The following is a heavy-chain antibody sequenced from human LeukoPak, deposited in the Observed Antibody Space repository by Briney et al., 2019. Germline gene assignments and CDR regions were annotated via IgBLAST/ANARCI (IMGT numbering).Heavy chain of an antibody. D-gene: IGHD1-1*01. CDR1: DFTFSSLW. CDR2: IKQDGSEK. V-gene: IGHV3-7*01. CDR3: ARIRIPKTGTHLTFDY. Sequence: GGSLRLSCAASDFTFSSLWMSWVRQAPGKGLEWVANIKQDGSEKYYVDSVKGRFTISRDNAKNSLYLQMNSLRAEDTAVYYCARIRIPKTGTHLTFDYWGQGTLVTVSS. J-gene: IGHJ4*02.